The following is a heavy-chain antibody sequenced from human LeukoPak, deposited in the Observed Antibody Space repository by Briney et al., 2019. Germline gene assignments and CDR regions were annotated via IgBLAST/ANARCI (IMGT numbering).Heavy chain of an antibody. J-gene: IGHJ4*01. CDR1: GFTFSRSS. Sequence: GGSLRLSCAASGFTFSRSSMNWVRQAPGKELEWVSVIGYGGDTFYADFVRGRFTISRDNSKNTLYLQMNSLRVEDTAVYYCARKTAGHYPFDSWGQGTLVTVSS. CDR3: ARKTAGHYPFDS. V-gene: IGHV3-23*01. D-gene: IGHD3-22*01. CDR2: IGYGGDT.